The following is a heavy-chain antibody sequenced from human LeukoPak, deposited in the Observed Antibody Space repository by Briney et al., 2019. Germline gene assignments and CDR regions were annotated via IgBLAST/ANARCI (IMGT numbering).Heavy chain of an antibody. V-gene: IGHV4-4*07. CDR3: AREEAEGDFNI. CDR2: IYTSGST. D-gene: IGHD2-21*01. J-gene: IGHJ3*02. Sequence: SETLSLTCTVSGGSISSYYWSWIRQPAAKGLEWIGRIYTSGSTNYNPSLKSRVTMSVDTSRIQFSLKVSSVTAADTAVYYCAREEAEGDFNIWGQETMVTVSS. CDR1: GGSISSYY.